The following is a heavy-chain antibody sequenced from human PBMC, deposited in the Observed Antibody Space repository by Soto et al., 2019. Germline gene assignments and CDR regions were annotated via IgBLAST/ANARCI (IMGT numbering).Heavy chain of an antibody. J-gene: IGHJ6*02. Sequence: QPGGSLRLSCSASGFTFSSYAMHWVRQAPGKGLEWVAVISYDGSNKYYADSVKGRFTISRDNSKNTLYLQMNSLRAEDTAVYYCARVVVPAATTYYYYGMDVWGQGTTVTVSS. V-gene: IGHV3-30-3*02. D-gene: IGHD2-2*01. CDR1: GFTFSSYA. CDR2: ISYDGSNK. CDR3: ARVVVPAATTYYYYGMDV.